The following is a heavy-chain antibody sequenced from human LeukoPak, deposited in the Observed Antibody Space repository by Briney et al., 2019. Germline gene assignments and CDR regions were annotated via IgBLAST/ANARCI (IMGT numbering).Heavy chain of an antibody. CDR3: ARSGVGSRYYYYGMDV. D-gene: IGHD3-10*01. CDR2: IIPIFGTA. Sequence: SVKVSCKASGYTFTSYYMHWVRQAPGQGLEWMGGIIPIFGTANYAQKFQGRVTITADESTSTAYMELSSLRSEDTAVYYCARSGVGSRYYYYGMDVWGQGTTVTVSS. V-gene: IGHV1-69*13. J-gene: IGHJ6*02. CDR1: GYTFTSYY.